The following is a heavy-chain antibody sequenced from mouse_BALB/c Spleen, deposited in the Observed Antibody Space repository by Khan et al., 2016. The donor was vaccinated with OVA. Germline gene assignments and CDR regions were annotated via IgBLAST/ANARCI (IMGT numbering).Heavy chain of an antibody. D-gene: IGHD1-1*01. V-gene: IGHV3-2*02. CDR2: ISYSGVT. CDR3: ARGNYYGYYFDY. J-gene: IGHJ2*01. CDR1: GYSITSGYA. Sequence: EVQLQESGPGLVKPSQSLSLTCTVTGYSITSGYAWNWIRQLPGNKLEWMGYISYSGVTSYTPSFKSRISITRDTSKNQFYLQLNSVTTEDTATYYCARGNYYGYYFDYWGQGTTLTVSS.